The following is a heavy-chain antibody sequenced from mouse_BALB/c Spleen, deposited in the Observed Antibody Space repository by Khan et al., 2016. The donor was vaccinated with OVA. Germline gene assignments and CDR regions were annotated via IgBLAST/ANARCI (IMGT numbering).Heavy chain of an antibody. Sequence: QVQLQQSGAELVKPGASVKLSCKASGYTFTSYYMYWLKQRPGQGLEWIGEINPSNGGTNFNEKFKSKATLTVDKSSSTAYMQLSSLTSEDSAVYDGTRRGTARAALWFAYWGQGTLVTVSA. D-gene: IGHD3-3*01. CDR3: TRRGTARAALWFAY. CDR1: GYTFTSYY. V-gene: IGHV1S81*02. J-gene: IGHJ3*01. CDR2: INPSNGGT.